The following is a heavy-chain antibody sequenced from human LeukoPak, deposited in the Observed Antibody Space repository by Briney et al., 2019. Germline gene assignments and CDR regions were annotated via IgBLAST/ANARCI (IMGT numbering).Heavy chain of an antibody. CDR3: ARADDFWSASHYYMDV. J-gene: IGHJ6*03. V-gene: IGHV3-7*01. D-gene: IGHD3-3*01. CDR2: IKQDGSEK. Sequence: GGSLRLSCVASGFTFSRYRMSWVRQAPGKGLEWVANIKQDGSEKYYVDSVKGRFTISRDNAENSLYLQMNSLRAEDTAVYYCARADDFWSASHYYMDVWGKGTTVTVPS. CDR1: GFTFSRYR.